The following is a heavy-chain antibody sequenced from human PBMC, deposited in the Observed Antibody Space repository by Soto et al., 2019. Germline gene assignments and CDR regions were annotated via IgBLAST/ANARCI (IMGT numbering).Heavy chain of an antibody. J-gene: IGHJ6*02. D-gene: IGHD4-17*01. CDR2: ISSSSSTI. CDR3: ARAANDYGDYYYYGMDV. Sequence: EVQLVESGGGLVQPGGSLRLSCAASGFTFSSYSMNWVRQAPGKGLEWVSYISSSSSTIYYADSVKGRFTISRDNAKNSLYLQMNSLRDEDTAVYYCARAANDYGDYYYYGMDVWGQGTTVTVSS. CDR1: GFTFSSYS. V-gene: IGHV3-48*02.